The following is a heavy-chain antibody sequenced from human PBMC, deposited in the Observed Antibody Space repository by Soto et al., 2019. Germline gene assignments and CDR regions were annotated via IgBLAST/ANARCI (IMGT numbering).Heavy chain of an antibody. D-gene: IGHD3-22*01. V-gene: IGHV4-59*08. Sequence: SETLCLTCTVSGGSMFSYYWSRIRQPPGKGLEWIGYVYYSGSTNYNPSLKSRVTISVDTSKNQFSLKLSSVTAADTAVYYCARHLGYDSGGSYRNWFDPWGLGTLVTVSS. CDR2: VYYSGST. J-gene: IGHJ5*02. CDR1: GGSMFSYY. CDR3: ARHLGYDSGGSYRNWFDP.